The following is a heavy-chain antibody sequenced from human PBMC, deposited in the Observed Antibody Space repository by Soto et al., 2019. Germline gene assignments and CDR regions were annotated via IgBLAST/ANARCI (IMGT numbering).Heavy chain of an antibody. V-gene: IGHV3-21*01. Sequence: XGALKLSCSAAGFTVSNYRMTWVRQAPGKGLEWVSSISSSGYYIHYADSVKGRFTISRDSAKNSVYLQMNSLSAEDTAVYYCAREKEDEGSSSLRVYYGMDDWGQGTTVTVSS. CDR2: ISSSGYYI. J-gene: IGHJ6*02. CDR1: GFTVSNYR. CDR3: AREKEDEGSSSLRVYYGMDD. D-gene: IGHD6-6*01.